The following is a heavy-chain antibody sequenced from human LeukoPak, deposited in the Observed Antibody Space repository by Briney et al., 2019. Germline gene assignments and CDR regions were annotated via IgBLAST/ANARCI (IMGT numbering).Heavy chain of an antibody. D-gene: IGHD5-24*01. V-gene: IGHV5-10-1*01. J-gene: IGHJ4*02. CDR2: IDPSDSYT. CDR1: GYSFPIYW. CDR3: ARLKRDGYNFDY. Sequence: PGESLRISCKGSGYSFPIYWISWVRQMPGKGLEWMGRIDPSDSYTNYSPSSQGHVTISADKSISTAYLQWSSLRASDTAIYYCARLKRDGYNFDYWGQGTLVTVSS.